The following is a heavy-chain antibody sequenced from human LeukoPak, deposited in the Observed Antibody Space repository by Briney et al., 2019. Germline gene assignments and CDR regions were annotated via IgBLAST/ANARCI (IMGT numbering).Heavy chain of an antibody. J-gene: IGHJ4*02. D-gene: IGHD3-10*01. Sequence: QTGGSLRLSCAASGFTFSSYWMHWVRQAPGKGLVWVSRINSDGSSTSYADSVKGRFTISRDNAKNSLYLQMNSLRAEDTAVYYCARDGFLGGYFDYWGQGTLVTVSS. V-gene: IGHV3-74*01. CDR1: GFTFSSYW. CDR2: INSDGSST. CDR3: ARDGFLGGYFDY.